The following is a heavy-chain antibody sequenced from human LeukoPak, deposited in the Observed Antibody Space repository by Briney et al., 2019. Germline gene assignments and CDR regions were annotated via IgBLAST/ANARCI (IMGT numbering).Heavy chain of an antibody. CDR1: GGSISTYY. CDR3: ARDGGGYNL. J-gene: IGHJ4*02. V-gene: IGHV4-59*01. D-gene: IGHD5-24*01. CDR2: ISYTGST. Sequence: TSETLSLTCTVSGGSISTYYWSWIRQPPGRGLEWIGYISYTGSTNYNPSLKSRVTISVDTSKNQFSLKLRSVTAADTAMYYCARDGGGYNLWGQGTLVTVSS.